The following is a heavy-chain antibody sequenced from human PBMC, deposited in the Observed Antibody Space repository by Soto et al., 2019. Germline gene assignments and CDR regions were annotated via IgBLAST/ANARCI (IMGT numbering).Heavy chain of an antibody. J-gene: IGHJ4*02. D-gene: IGHD5-12*01. CDR3: ARDGTVIVATINIFDY. CDR1: GGSISSGGYS. V-gene: IGHV4-61*08. CDR2: IYNSGRT. Sequence: SETLSLTCAVSGGSISSGGYSWSWIRQPPGKGLEWIGYIYNSGRTNYNPSLKGRFTISRDNAKNSLFLQMNSLRAEDTAVYYCARDGTVIVATINIFDYSGQGTPVTVPS.